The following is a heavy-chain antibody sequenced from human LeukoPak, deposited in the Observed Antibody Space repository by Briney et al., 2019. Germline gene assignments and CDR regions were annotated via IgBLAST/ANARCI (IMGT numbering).Heavy chain of an antibody. CDR2: VYHTGST. V-gene: IGHV4-61*01. CDR3: ARGFASGWYSRYDP. CDR1: GDTVTRGSYY. Sequence: SETLSLSCSVSGDTVTRGSYYWSWIRQPPGKELEWIVYVYHTGSTNYNPSLKSRVTISVDTSKNEFSLKMTSVTAADTAVYYCARGFASGWYSRYDPWGQGILVTVSS. D-gene: IGHD6-19*01. J-gene: IGHJ5*02.